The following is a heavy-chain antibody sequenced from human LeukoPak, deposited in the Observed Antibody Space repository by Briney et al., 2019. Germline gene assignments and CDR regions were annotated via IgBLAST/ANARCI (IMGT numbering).Heavy chain of an antibody. CDR3: ARDWVAAAGPYYYYYGMDV. V-gene: IGHV1-8*01. CDR1: GYTFTSYD. CDR2: MNPNSGNT. D-gene: IGHD6-13*01. J-gene: IGHJ6*02. Sequence: ASVKVSCKASGYTFTSYDINWVRQATGQGLEWMGWMNPNSGNTGYAQKFQGWVTMTRDTSISTAYMELSRLRSDDTAVYYCARDWVAAAGPYYYYYGMDVWGQGTTVTVSS.